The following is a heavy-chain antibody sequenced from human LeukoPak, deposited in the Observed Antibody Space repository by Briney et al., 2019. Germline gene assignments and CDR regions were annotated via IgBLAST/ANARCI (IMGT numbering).Heavy chain of an antibody. D-gene: IGHD3-10*01. Sequence: GGSLRLSCAASGFTFSSYDMHWVRQGTGKGLEWVSAIGTAGDTFYPGSVKGRFTTSRENAKNSLYLQMNSLRVGDTAVYYCARGRGWGTFDIWGQGTMATVSS. CDR3: ARGRGWGTFDI. CDR1: GFTFSSYD. J-gene: IGHJ3*02. V-gene: IGHV3-13*04. CDR2: IGTAGDT.